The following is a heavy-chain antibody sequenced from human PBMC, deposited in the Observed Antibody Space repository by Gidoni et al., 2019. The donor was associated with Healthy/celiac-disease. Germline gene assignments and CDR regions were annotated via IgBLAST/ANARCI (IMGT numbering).Heavy chain of an antibody. D-gene: IGHD6-13*01. J-gene: IGHJ6*02. CDR2: IYYSGST. CDR1: GCSISSSSYY. Sequence: QLQLQESGPGLVKPSETLSLTCTVSGCSISSSSYYWGWIRQPPGKGLEWIGSIYYSGSTYYNPSLKSRVTISVDTSKNQFSLKLSSVTAADTAVYYCARRAPLIAAAGTVYYYGMDVWGQGTTVTVSS. CDR3: ARRAPLIAAAGTVYYYGMDV. V-gene: IGHV4-39*01.